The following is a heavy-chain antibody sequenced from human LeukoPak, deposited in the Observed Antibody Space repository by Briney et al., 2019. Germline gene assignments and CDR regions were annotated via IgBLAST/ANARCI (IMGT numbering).Heavy chain of an antibody. Sequence: PSETLSLTCTVSGGSISSYYWSWIRQPPGKGLEWIGYIYYSGSTNYNPSLKSRVTISVDQSKNQFSLKMSSVTAADTAVYYFASLEGRERRVVWGQGTLVTVSS. V-gene: IGHV4-59*01. CDR3: ASLEGRERRVV. CDR1: GGSISSYY. D-gene: IGHD2-15*01. J-gene: IGHJ4*02. CDR2: IYYSGST.